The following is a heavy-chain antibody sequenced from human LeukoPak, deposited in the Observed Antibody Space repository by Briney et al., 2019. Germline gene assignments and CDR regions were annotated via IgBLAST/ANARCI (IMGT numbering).Heavy chain of an antibody. CDR2: IRYDGNPT. CDR3: AKDFTYGPDH. J-gene: IGHJ4*02. V-gene: IGHV3-30*02. CDR1: GFTFSSYG. Sequence: GGSLRLSCAASGFTFSSYGMHWVRQAPGKGLVWVSFIRYDGNPTYCADSVKGRFTISRDNSKNMVYMQMNSLRVEDTAVYYCAKDFTYGPDHWGQGTLVSVSS. D-gene: IGHD3-10*01.